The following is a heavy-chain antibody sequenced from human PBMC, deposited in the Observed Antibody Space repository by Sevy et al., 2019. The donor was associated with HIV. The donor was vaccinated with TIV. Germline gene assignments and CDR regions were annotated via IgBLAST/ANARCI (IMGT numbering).Heavy chain of an antibody. D-gene: IGHD2-15*01. CDR3: ALIPRDGYCSGGSCYWEYFQH. CDR2: ISYDGSNK. CDR1: GFTFSSYA. Sequence: GGSLRLSCAASGFTFSSYAMHWVRQAPGKGLEWVAVISYDGSNKYYADSVKGRFTISRDNSKNTLYLQMNSLRAEDTAVCYWALIPRDGYCSGGSCYWEYFQHWGQGTLVTVSS. J-gene: IGHJ1*01. V-gene: IGHV3-30-3*01.